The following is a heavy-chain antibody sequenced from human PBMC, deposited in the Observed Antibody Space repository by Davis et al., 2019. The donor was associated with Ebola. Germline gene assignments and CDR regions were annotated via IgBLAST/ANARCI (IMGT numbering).Heavy chain of an antibody. V-gene: IGHV3-48*02. Sequence: GESLKISCAASGFTFSSYSMDWVRQAPGKGLEWVSYISSSSSTIYYADSVKGRFTISRDNAKNSLYLQMNSLRDEDTAVYYCARDSGYCSGGSCYFLGYYYYGMDVWGQGTTVTVSS. D-gene: IGHD2-15*01. CDR2: ISSSSSTI. CDR3: ARDSGYCSGGSCYFLGYYYYGMDV. J-gene: IGHJ6*02. CDR1: GFTFSSYS.